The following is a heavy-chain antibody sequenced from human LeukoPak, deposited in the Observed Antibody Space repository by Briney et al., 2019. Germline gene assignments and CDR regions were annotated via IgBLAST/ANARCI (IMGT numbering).Heavy chain of an antibody. CDR2: IYHSGST. CDR3: ARGDTAMGEVFDY. D-gene: IGHD5-18*01. CDR1: GGSISSGGYS. J-gene: IGHJ4*02. Sequence: SETLSLTCAVSGGSISSGGYSWSWIRQPPGKGLEWIGYIYHSGSTYYNPSLKSRVTISVDRSKNQLSLKLSSVTAADTAVYYCARGDTAMGEVFDYWGQGTLVTVSS. V-gene: IGHV4-30-2*01.